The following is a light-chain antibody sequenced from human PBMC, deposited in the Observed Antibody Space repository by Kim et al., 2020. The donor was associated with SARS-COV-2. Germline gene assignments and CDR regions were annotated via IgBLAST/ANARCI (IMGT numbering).Light chain of an antibody. CDR2: NSN. J-gene: IGLJ3*02. CDR3: QSYDSNLGVTV. Sequence: QSVLTQPPSVSGAPGQKVTMSCVGGTSNIGADYDVHWYQQLPGRAPRLLVSNSNNRPSGIPDRFSASRSGSSASLAITGLQADDEAHYYCQSYDSNLGVTVFGGGTQLTVL. V-gene: IGLV1-40*01. CDR1: TSNIGADYD.